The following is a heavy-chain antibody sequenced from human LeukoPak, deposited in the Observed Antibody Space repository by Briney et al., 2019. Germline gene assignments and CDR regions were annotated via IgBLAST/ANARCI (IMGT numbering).Heavy chain of an antibody. Sequence: PGGSLRLSCAASGFTFSSYAMSWLRQAPGKGLEWVSAISGSGGSTYYADSVKGRFTISRDNAKNSLYLQMNSLRAEDTAVYYCARDTCSGGSCYYYYGMDVWGQGTTVTVSS. D-gene: IGHD2-15*01. J-gene: IGHJ6*02. CDR3: ARDTCSGGSCYYYYGMDV. CDR2: ISGSGGST. CDR1: GFTFSSYA. V-gene: IGHV3-23*01.